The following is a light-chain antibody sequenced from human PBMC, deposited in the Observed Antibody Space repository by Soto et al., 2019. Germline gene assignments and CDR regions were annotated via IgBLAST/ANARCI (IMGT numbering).Light chain of an antibody. CDR1: QSVLYSSNNKNY. Sequence: DIVMTQSPDSLAVSLGERATINCKSSQSVLYSSNNKNYLAWYQQKTGQPPKLLIYWASTRESGVPDRFSGSGSGRDFTLTINGLQAEDVAVYYCQQYYATPLTFGGGTKVDIK. V-gene: IGKV4-1*01. CDR2: WAS. J-gene: IGKJ4*01. CDR3: QQYYATPLT.